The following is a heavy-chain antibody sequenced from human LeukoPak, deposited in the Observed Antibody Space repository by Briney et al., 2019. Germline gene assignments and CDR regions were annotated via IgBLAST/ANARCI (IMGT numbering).Heavy chain of an antibody. V-gene: IGHV3-11*01. CDR3: ARRYCSAGSCYWGFDY. Sequence: RGSLTLSCAASGFTFSDYYMSWIRQAPRQGLEWVSYISSIGSTIYYADSVKGRFTISRDNAKNSLYLQMNSLRAEDTAVYYCARRYCSAGSCYWGFDYWGQGTLVTVSS. D-gene: IGHD2-15*01. J-gene: IGHJ4*02. CDR2: ISSIGSTI. CDR1: GFTFSDYY.